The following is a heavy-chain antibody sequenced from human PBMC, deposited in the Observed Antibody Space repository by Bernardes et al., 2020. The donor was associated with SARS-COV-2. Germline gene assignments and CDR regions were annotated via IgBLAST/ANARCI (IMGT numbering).Heavy chain of an antibody. CDR3: AREDYELDL. J-gene: IGHJ5*02. CDR1: GFTFSGYA. D-gene: IGHD4-17*01. V-gene: IGHV3-23*01. Sequence: GGSLSLSCAASGFTFSGYAMTWVRQAPGKGLERVSAISGSGSATYYTDSVKGRFTISRDNSKNTLFLQMNSLRAEDTALYFCAREDYELDLWGQGTLVTVSS. CDR2: ISGSGSAT.